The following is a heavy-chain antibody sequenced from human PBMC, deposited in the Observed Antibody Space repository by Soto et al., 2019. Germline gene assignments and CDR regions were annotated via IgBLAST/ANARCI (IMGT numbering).Heavy chain of an antibody. CDR1: GYTYTSYG. Sequence: SVKVACQAAGYTYTSYGISWVRQAPGQGLEWMGWISAYNGNTNYAQKLQGRVTMTTDTSTSTAYMELRSLRSDDTAVYYCARDAEYYDFWSGYFWFDPWGQGTLVTASP. V-gene: IGHV1-18*01. D-gene: IGHD3-3*01. J-gene: IGHJ5*02. CDR2: ISAYNGNT. CDR3: ARDAEYYDFWSGYFWFDP.